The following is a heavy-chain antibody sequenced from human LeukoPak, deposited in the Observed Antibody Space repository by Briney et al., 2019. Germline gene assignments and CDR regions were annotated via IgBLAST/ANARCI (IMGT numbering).Heavy chain of an antibody. CDR2: MYSGGSGGST. Sequence: GGSLRLSCAASGLSVGRNYMSWVRQAPGKGLEWVSVMYSGGSGGSTYYADSVKGRFTISRDNSKNTLYLQVNSLRVEDTAVYYSARGDGLTIDYWGQGTLVTVST. J-gene: IGHJ4*02. CDR3: ARGDGLTIDY. CDR1: GLSVGRNY. D-gene: IGHD2-2*01. V-gene: IGHV3-53*01.